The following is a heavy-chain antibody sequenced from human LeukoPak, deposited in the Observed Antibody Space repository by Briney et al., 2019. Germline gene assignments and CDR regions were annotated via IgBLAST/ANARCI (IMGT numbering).Heavy chain of an antibody. D-gene: IGHD3-3*01. V-gene: IGHV4-4*07. CDR3: ARADFWSGYRFDY. CDR1: GGSISSYY. Sequence: SETLSLTCTVSGGSISSYYWSWIRQPAGKGLGWIGRIYTSGSTDYNPSLKSRVTMSVDKSKNHLSLKLSSVTAADTAVYYCARADFWSGYRFDYWGQGTLVTVSS. J-gene: IGHJ4*02. CDR2: IYTSGST.